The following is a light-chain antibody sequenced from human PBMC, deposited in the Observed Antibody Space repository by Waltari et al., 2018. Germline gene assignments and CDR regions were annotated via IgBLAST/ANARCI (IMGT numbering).Light chain of an antibody. CDR1: QSVSRS. V-gene: IGKV3-20*01. Sequence: EIVLPQSPGTLSLSPGEGATLSCRASQSVSRSLAWYQQKPGQAPRLLIYDASTRATGIPDRFSGSGSGTDFSLTISRLEPEDFAVYYCQKYVSLPATFGQGTTVEIK. CDR3: QKYVSLPAT. J-gene: IGKJ1*01. CDR2: DAS.